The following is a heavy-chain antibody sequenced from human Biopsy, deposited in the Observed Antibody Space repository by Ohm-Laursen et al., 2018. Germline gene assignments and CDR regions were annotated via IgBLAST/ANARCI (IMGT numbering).Heavy chain of an antibody. D-gene: IGHD3-10*01. J-gene: IGHJ4*02. CDR2: VNPNSGAT. CDR3: ARDRMTDVFGGPTRTDVFDS. Sequence: SVKVSCKASGSTFNDYFIHWVRQSPGQGLEWMGWVNPNSGATNSAENFRDRVTLTRDTSISAVYIELRGLKSDDAAVYYCARDRMTDVFGGPTRTDVFDSWGQGTPVTVSS. V-gene: IGHV1-2*02. CDR1: GSTFNDYF.